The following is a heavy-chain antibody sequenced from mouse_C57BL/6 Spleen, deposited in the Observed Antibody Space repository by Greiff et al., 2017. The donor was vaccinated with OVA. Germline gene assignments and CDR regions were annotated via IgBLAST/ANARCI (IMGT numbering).Heavy chain of an antibody. J-gene: IGHJ3*01. V-gene: IGHV1-18*01. D-gene: IGHD2-4*01. CDR3: ARWRMDYDVGFAD. CDR1: GYTFTDYN. Sequence: EVQLQQSGPELVKPGASVKIPCKASGYTFTDYNMDWVKQSHGKSLEWIGDINPNNGGTIYNQKFKGKATLTVDKSSSTAYMELRSLASEDTAVYYCARWRMDYDVGFADWGQGTLVTVSA. CDR2: INPNNGGT.